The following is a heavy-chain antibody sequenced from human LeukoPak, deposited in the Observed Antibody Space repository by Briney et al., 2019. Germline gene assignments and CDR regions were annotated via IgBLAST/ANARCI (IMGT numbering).Heavy chain of an antibody. V-gene: IGHV1-46*01. CDR2: INPSGGST. CDR1: GYTFTNHY. J-gene: IGHJ4*02. D-gene: IGHD4/OR15-4a*01. CDR3: ARGRWGATYSLDY. Sequence: ASVKVSCKAFGYTFTNHYMHWVRQAPGQGLEWMGMINPSGGSTSYPQKFQGRFTMTRDTSTTTVHMELSRLTLEDTAVYYCARGRWGATYSLDYWGQGTLVTVSS.